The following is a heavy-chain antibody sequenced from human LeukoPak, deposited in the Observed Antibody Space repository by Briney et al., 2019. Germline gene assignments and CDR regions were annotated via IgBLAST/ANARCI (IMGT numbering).Heavy chain of an antibody. CDR3: ARDGPHNYYDSSGYYGDFDY. CDR1: GFTFSSYS. Sequence: GGSLRLSCAASGFTFSSYSMNWVRQAPGKGLEWVSYISSSSSTIYYADSVKGRFTISRDNAKNSLYLQMNSLRAEDTAVYYCARDGPHNYYDSSGYYGDFDYWGQGTLVTVSS. J-gene: IGHJ4*02. D-gene: IGHD3-22*01. CDR2: ISSSSSTI. V-gene: IGHV3-48*04.